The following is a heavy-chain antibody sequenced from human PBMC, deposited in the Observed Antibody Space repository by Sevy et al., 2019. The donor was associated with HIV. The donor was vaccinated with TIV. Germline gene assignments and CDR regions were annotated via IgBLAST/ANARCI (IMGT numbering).Heavy chain of an antibody. J-gene: IGHJ3*02. V-gene: IGHV3-23*01. Sequence: GGSLRLSCAASGFTFSSYAMSWVRQAPGKGLEWVSAISGSGGSPYYADSVKGRFTISRDNSKNTLYLQMNSLRAEDTAVYYCAKRELLLNAFDIWGQGTMVTVSS. D-gene: IGHD3-10*01. CDR1: GFTFSSYA. CDR2: ISGSGGSP. CDR3: AKRELLLNAFDI.